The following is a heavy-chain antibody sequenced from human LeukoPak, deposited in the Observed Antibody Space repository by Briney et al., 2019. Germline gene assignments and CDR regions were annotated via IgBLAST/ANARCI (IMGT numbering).Heavy chain of an antibody. CDR1: GFTLHFYS. Sequence: GGFLRLSCAASGFTLHFYSLNWVRQAPGKGLEWISFISHMGDTTYYADSVKGRFTISRDNAKNSLYLQMNSLRAEDTAVYYCARVGNYYDSSGYYLSFDYWGQGTLVTVSS. V-gene: IGHV3-48*04. J-gene: IGHJ4*02. D-gene: IGHD3-22*01. CDR3: ARVGNYYDSSGYYLSFDY. CDR2: ISHMGDTT.